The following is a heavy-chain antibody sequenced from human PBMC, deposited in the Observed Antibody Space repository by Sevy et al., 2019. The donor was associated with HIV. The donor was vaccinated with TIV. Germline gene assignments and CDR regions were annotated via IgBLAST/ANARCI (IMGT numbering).Heavy chain of an antibody. CDR3: ARGGAGRQFDYYYYMDV. J-gene: IGHJ6*03. Sequence: SETLSLTCNVSGVSITRSYWNWVRQTPGKGLEWIAFVYYTGKTNNNPSLKRRVTVSVDTSKSQFSLKLRSVTAADTAVYYCARGGAGRQFDYYYYMDVWGKGTTVTVSS. CDR2: VYYTGKT. CDR1: GVSITRSY. V-gene: IGHV4-59*01. D-gene: IGHD6-6*01.